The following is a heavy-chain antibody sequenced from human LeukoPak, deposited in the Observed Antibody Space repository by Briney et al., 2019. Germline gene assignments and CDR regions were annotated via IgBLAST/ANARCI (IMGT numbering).Heavy chain of an antibody. CDR3: AKVSLLWFGEYRGY. CDR1: GFTFSSYG. V-gene: IGHV3-23*01. J-gene: IGHJ4*02. Sequence: GGSLRLSCAASGFTFSSYGMSWVRQAPGKGLEWVSAISGSGGSTYYADSVKGRFTISRDNSKNTLYLQMNSLRAEDTAVYYCAKVSLLWFGEYRGYWGQGTLVTVSS. CDR2: ISGSGGST. D-gene: IGHD3-10*01.